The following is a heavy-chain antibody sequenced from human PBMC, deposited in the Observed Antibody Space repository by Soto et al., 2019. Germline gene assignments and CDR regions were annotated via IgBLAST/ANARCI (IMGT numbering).Heavy chain of an antibody. V-gene: IGHV3-23*01. J-gene: IGHJ4*02. D-gene: IGHD2-8*01. Sequence: EMHLLESGGDLVQPGDSLTLSCAASGFTFSDYAMTWVRQAPGKELEWVSVIGGRGDGIEYADSVKGRFIVSRDNSRDTMYLRMKSLRAEDTGTYYCAKYMVQSATRVFDYWGQGALDSVSS. CDR1: GFTFSDYA. CDR2: IGGRGDGI. CDR3: AKYMVQSATRVFDY.